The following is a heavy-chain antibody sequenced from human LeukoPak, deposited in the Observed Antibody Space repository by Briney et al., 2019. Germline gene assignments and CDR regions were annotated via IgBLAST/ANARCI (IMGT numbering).Heavy chain of an antibody. CDR1: GGSISRYY. Sequence: SETLSLTCTVSGGSISRYYWSWNRQPPGKGLEWIGYIYYSGSTKYNPSLKSQVTISVDTSKNQSSLKLSSVTAADTAVYYCARHNEGRSSSYYYYGMDVWGQGTTVTVSS. J-gene: IGHJ6*02. CDR2: IYYSGST. CDR3: ARHNEGRSSSYYYYGMDV. D-gene: IGHD6-6*01. V-gene: IGHV4-59*08.